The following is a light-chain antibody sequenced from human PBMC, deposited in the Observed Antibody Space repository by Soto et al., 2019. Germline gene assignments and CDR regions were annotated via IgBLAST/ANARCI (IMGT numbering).Light chain of an antibody. V-gene: IGKV1-5*03. CDR3: QQYITFLC. Sequence: DIQMTQSPSTLSASVGDRVTITCRASQNINSWLAWYQQKPGNAPKLLIYKASSLESGVLSRFSGSGSGTEFALTICSLQPDDFVTFSCQQYITFLCFGQKTKLEIK. J-gene: IGKJ2*03. CDR1: QNINSW. CDR2: KAS.